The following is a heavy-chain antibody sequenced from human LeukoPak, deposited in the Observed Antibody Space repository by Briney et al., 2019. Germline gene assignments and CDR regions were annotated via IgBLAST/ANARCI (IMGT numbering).Heavy chain of an antibody. CDR3: ARHNYDFDFDY. Sequence: ASVKVSCKASGYTFTDYYIHWVRQAPGQGLEWMGWVAPTTGATNYAQKFQGRVAMTRDTSIRTTYMGLSSLTSDDTAVYYCARHNYDFDFDYWGQGTLVTVSS. J-gene: IGHJ4*02. D-gene: IGHD3/OR15-3a*01. V-gene: IGHV1-2*02. CDR2: VAPTTGAT. CDR1: GYTFTDYY.